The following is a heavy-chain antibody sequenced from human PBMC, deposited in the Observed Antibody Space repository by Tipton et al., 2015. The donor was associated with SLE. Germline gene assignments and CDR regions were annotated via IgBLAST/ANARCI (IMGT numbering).Heavy chain of an antibody. D-gene: IGHD1-26*01. J-gene: IGHJ4*02. CDR3: AREWASAPV. V-gene: IGHV4-39*07. Sequence: TLSLTCAVSGGSISSSGYYWGWIRQPPGKGLEWIGSVHYSGTTYYNPSLESRFTISVDTSKNQFSLKLSSVTAADTAVYYCAREWASAPVWGQGTLVTVSS. CDR1: GGSISSSGYY. CDR2: VHYSGTT.